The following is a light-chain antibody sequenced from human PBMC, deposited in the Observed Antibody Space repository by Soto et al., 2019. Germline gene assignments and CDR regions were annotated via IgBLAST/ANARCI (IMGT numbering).Light chain of an antibody. CDR3: SSYGGTNNVV. Sequence: QSALTQPPSASGSRGQSVTISCTGTSSDVGGYKYVSWYQHHPGKAPKVVIYEVTKRPSGVPDRFSGSQSGNTASLTVSGLQAEDEADYYCSSYGGTNNVVFGGGTKLTVL. J-gene: IGLJ2*01. CDR2: EVT. CDR1: SSDVGGYKY. V-gene: IGLV2-8*01.